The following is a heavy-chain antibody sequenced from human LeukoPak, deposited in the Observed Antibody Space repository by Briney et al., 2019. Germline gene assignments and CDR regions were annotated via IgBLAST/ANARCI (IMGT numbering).Heavy chain of an antibody. Sequence: GGTLRLSCAASGFTFSSYGMHWVREAPGKGLEGGALIWYDGSNKYYTDSVKGPLTISRDNSKNTLYLQMNSLRAADTAIYYCAREGPRGNSQLDYWGRGTLVTVSS. CDR1: GFTFSSYG. V-gene: IGHV3-33*01. CDR2: IWYDGSNK. J-gene: IGHJ4*02. CDR3: AREGPRGNSQLDY. D-gene: IGHD5-24*01.